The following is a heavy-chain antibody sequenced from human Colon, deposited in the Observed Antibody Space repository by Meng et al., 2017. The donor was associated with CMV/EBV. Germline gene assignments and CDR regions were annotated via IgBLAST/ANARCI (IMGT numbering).Heavy chain of an antibody. CDR1: GDPISSGSHS. Sequence: QRQLQVSGPGLVKPAETLSLTCTAPGDPISSGSHSWAWFRQPPGKRLEWIGSMYFSGIADYNPSLKSRVTISLHATQKQFSLRLTSVTAADSAVYFCARDLTNKWFYYWGQGTLVTVSS. D-gene: IGHD1-26*01. V-gene: IGHV4-39*07. J-gene: IGHJ4*02. CDR2: MYFSGIA. CDR3: ARDLTNKWFYY.